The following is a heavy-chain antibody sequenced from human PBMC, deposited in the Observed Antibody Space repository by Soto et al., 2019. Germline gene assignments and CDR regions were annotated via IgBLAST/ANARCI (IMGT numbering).Heavy chain of an antibody. V-gene: IGHV3-23*01. CDR3: AKDSGSYPYYYYYGMDV. Sequence: EVQLLESGGGLVQPGGSLRLSCAASGFTFSSYAMSWVRQAPGKGLEWVSAISGSGGSTYYADSVKGRFTISRDNSKNTLYLQMNSLRAEDTAVYYCAKDSGSYPYYYYYGMDVWGQGTTVTVSS. D-gene: IGHD1-26*01. CDR1: GFTFSSYA. CDR2: ISGSGGST. J-gene: IGHJ6*02.